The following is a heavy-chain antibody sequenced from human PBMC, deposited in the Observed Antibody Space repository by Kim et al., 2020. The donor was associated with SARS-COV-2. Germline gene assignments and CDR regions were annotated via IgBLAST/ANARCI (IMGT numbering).Heavy chain of an antibody. D-gene: IGHD1-26*01. J-gene: IGHJ4*02. CDR2: IYYSGRT. CDR3: ARVIEWGSFYCDH. V-gene: IGHV4-39*01. CDR1: GDSVGSSNYY. Sequence: SETLSLTCSVSGDSVGSSNYYWGWVRQSPGKGLEWIGSIYYSGRTSYDPSLASRVTISLDTSNNQFYLRLKSVTAADTAVYFCARVIEWGSFYCDHWGRG.